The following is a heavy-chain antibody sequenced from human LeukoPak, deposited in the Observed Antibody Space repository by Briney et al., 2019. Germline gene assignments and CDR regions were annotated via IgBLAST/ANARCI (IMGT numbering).Heavy chain of an antibody. CDR3: AGGMAHYYDSSGYYPTDQPLDP. CDR1: GFTFSSYA. J-gene: IGHJ5*02. D-gene: IGHD3-22*01. Sequence: GGSLRLSCAASGFTFSSYAMSWVRQAPGKGLEWVSAISGSGGSTYYADSVKGRFTISRDNSKNTLYLQMNSLRAEDTAVYYCAGGMAHYYDSSGYYPTDQPLDPWGQGTLITVSS. V-gene: IGHV3-23*01. CDR2: ISGSGGST.